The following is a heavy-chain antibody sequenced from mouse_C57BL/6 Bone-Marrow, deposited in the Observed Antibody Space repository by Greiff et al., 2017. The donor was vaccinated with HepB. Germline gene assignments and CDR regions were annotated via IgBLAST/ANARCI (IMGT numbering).Heavy chain of an antibody. CDR3: ARWDYYGSSYWYVDV. V-gene: IGHV1-50*01. CDR2: IDPSDSYT. J-gene: IGHJ1*03. D-gene: IGHD1-1*01. CDR1: GYTFTSYW. Sequence: QVHVKQPGAELVKPGASVKLSCKASGYTFTSYWMQWVKQRPGQGLEWIGEIDPSDSYTNYNQKFKGKATLTVDTSSSTAYMQLSSLTSEDSAVYYCARWDYYGSSYWYVDVWRTGTTVTVSS.